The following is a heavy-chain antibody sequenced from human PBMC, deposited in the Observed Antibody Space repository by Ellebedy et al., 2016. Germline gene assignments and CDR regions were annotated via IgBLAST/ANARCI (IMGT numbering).Heavy chain of an antibody. Sequence: SETLSLXXTVSGGSISSYYWSWIRQPPGTGLEWIGYIYYSGSTNYNPSLKSRVTISVDTSKNQFSLKLSSVTAADTAVYYCARRAGAVTLSWFDPWGQGTLVTVSS. D-gene: IGHD4-17*01. CDR2: IYYSGST. V-gene: IGHV4-59*01. J-gene: IGHJ5*02. CDR1: GGSISSYY. CDR3: ARRAGAVTLSWFDP.